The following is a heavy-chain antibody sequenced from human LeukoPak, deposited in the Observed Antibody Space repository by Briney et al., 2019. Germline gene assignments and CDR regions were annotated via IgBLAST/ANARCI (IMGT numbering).Heavy chain of an antibody. CDR3: ARDRTAVNLGLHGMDV. Sequence: GGSLRLSCAASGFTFSSYWMYWVRQAPGKGLVWVSRINSDGSSTTYADSVKGRFTISRDNAQNTVYLQMNSLRAADTAVYYCARDRTAVNLGLHGMDVWGQGTTVTVSS. CDR1: GFTFSSYW. J-gene: IGHJ6*02. D-gene: IGHD1-14*01. V-gene: IGHV3-74*01. CDR2: INSDGSST.